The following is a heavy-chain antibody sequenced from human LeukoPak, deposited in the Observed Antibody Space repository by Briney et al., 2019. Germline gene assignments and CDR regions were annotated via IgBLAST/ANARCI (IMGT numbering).Heavy chain of an antibody. Sequence: ASVTVSCKVSGYTLTELSMHWVRQAPGKGLEWMGSFDPEDGETIYAQKFQGRVTMTEDTSTDTAYMELSSLRSEDTAVYYCATASDDYGDYGYWGQGTLVTVSS. CDR3: ATASDDYGDYGY. D-gene: IGHD4-17*01. CDR1: GYTLTELS. CDR2: FDPEDGET. J-gene: IGHJ4*02. V-gene: IGHV1-24*01.